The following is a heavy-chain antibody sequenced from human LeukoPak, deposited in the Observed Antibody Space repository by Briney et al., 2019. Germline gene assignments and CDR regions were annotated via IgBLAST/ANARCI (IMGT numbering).Heavy chain of an antibody. V-gene: IGHV3-21*01. CDR2: ISSSSSYI. CDR1: GFTFSSYS. J-gene: IGHJ4*02. D-gene: IGHD2-8*01. Sequence: PGGSLRLSCAASGFTFSSYSMNWVRQAPGKGLEWVSSISSSSSYIYYADSVKGRFTISRDNAKNSLYLQMNSLRAEDTAVYYCARLYCTNGVCYGLSFDYWGQGTLVTVSS. CDR3: ARLYCTNGVCYGLSFDY.